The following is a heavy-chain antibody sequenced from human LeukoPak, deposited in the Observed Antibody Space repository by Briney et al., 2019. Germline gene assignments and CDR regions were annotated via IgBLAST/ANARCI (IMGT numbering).Heavy chain of an antibody. D-gene: IGHD2-2*01. CDR2: IYPGDSDT. V-gene: IGHV5-51*01. J-gene: IGHJ5*02. CDR3: VRRDITSRYVVWFDP. Sequence: GESLKISCKGSGYSFTSYWIGWVRQMPGKGLELMGIIYPGDSDTRYSPSFQGQVTISADKSINTAYLQWSSLKASDTAIYYCVRRDITSRYVVWFDPWGEGTPVTVSS. CDR1: GYSFTSYW.